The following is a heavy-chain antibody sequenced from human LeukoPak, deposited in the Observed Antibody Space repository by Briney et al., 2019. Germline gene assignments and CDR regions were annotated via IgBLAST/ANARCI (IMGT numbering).Heavy chain of an antibody. Sequence: SGPTLLQPTQTLTLTCTFSGFSLSTRGVGVGWIGQPPGKALEWLSLIYWNDDKRYSPSLKSRRTITKDTSKNQVVLTMTNMDPVDTATYYCAHTGYYYGSGRFDYWGQGTLVTVSS. CDR1: GFSLSTRGVG. D-gene: IGHD3-10*01. J-gene: IGHJ4*02. V-gene: IGHV2-5*01. CDR2: IYWNDDK. CDR3: AHTGYYYGSGRFDY.